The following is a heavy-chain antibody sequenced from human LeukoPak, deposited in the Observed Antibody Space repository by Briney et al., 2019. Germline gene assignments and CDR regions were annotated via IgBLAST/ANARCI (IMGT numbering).Heavy chain of an antibody. D-gene: IGHD2-2*02. V-gene: IGHV3-23*01. Sequence: PGGSLRLSCAASGFTFNGYAMSWVRQAPGKGLEWVSTISPTGAGTCYADSVKGLFTISRDNSKNTLYLEMNSLRAEDTAVYYCAKYTERAFDVWGQGTTVTVSS. CDR3: AKYTERAFDV. CDR2: ISPTGAGT. CDR1: GFTFNGYA. J-gene: IGHJ3*01.